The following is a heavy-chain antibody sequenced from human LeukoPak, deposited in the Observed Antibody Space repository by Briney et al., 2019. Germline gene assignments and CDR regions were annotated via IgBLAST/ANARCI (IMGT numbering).Heavy chain of an antibody. CDR2: IYYSGST. V-gene: IGHV4-59*08. CDR1: GGSMNSYY. Sequence: PSETLSLTCSVSGGSMNSYYWSWIRQSPGKGLEWIGYIYYSGSTNYNPSLKSRVTISVDTSKNQFSLKLDSVTEIDTAMYYCARNQAVAANRGAFDIWGQGTMVTVSS. D-gene: IGHD6-19*01. J-gene: IGHJ3*02. CDR3: ARNQAVAANRGAFDI.